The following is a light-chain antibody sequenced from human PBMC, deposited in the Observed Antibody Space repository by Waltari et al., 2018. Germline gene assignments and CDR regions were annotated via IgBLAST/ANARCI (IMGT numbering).Light chain of an antibody. CDR3: QQHGTLPAT. V-gene: IGKV3-20*01. J-gene: IGKJ1*01. Sequence: EIVFTQSPGTASLSPGERVPLSCRASQSVVSSSLAWYQQKPGQAPRLVTYRASRRATGIPDRFSGSGSGTDFSLTISRLEPEDFAVYYCQQHGTLPATFGQGTKVEIK. CDR1: QSVVSSS. CDR2: RAS.